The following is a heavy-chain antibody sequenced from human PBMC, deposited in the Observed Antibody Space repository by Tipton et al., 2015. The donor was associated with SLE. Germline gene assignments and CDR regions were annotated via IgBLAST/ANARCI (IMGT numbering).Heavy chain of an antibody. V-gene: IGHV3-23*01. CDR1: GFTFSSYA. Sequence: SLRLSCAASGFTFSSYAMSWVRQAPGKGLEWVSAISGSGGSTYYADSVKGRFTISRDNSKNTLYLQMNSLRAEDTAVYYCAGHFQGWKPNDGYFDYWGQGTLVTVSS. CDR2: ISGSGGST. D-gene: IGHD1-1*01. J-gene: IGHJ4*02. CDR3: AGHFQGWKPNDGYFDY.